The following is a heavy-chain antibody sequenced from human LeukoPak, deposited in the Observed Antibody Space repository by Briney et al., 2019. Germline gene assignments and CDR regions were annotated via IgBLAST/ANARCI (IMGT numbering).Heavy chain of an antibody. CDR2: INPNSGGT. D-gene: IGHD3-10*01. J-gene: IGHJ6*03. CDR1: GYTFTGYY. CDR3: ARVVFYYGSGSYYNPYYYMDV. Sequence: ASVKVSCKASGYTFTGYYMHWVRQAPGQGLEWMEWINPNSGGTNYAQKFQGRVTMTRDTSISTAYMELSRLRSDDTAVYYCARVVFYYGSGSYYNPYYYMDVWGKGTTVTVSS. V-gene: IGHV1-2*02.